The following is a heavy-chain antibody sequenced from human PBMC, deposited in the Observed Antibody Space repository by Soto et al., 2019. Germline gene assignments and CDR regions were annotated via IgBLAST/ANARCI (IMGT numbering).Heavy chain of an antibody. CDR2: IYYSGST. CDR3: ARHQLPVRITGTTRGWFDP. D-gene: IGHD1-7*01. CDR1: GGSISSSSYY. J-gene: IGHJ5*02. Sequence: SETLSLTCTVSGGSISSSSYYWGWIRQPPGKGLEWIGSIYYSGSTYYNPSLKSRVTISVDTSKNQFSLKLSSVTAADTAVYYCARHQLPVRITGTTRGWFDPWGQGTLVTVSS. V-gene: IGHV4-39*01.